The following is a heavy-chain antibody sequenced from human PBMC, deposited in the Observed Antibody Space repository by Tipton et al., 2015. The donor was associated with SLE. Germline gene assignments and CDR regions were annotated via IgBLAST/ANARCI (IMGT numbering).Heavy chain of an antibody. CDR3: ARGGGSSWYGVSYWYFDL. J-gene: IGHJ2*01. V-gene: IGHV4-34*01. D-gene: IGHD6-13*01. Sequence: GLVKPSETLSLTCAVYGGSFSGYYWSWIRQPPGKGLEWIGEINHSGSTNYNPSLKSRVTISVDTSKNQFSLKLSSVTAADTAVYYCARGGGSSWYGVSYWYFDLWGRGTLVTVSS. CDR2: INHSGST. CDR1: GGSFSGYY.